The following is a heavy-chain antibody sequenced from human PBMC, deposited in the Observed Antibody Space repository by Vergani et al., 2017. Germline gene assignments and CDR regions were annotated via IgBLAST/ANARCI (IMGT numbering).Heavy chain of an antibody. CDR2: ISSSSSYI. V-gene: IGHV3-21*01. CDR1: GFTFSSYS. Sequence: EVQLVEPGGGLVQPGGPLRLSCAASGFTFSSYSMNWVRQAPGKGLEWGSSISSSSSYIYYADSVKGRFTISRDNAKNSLYLQMNSLRAEDTAVYYCAKVLGGGDYWGQGTLVTVSS. J-gene: IGHJ4*02. CDR3: AKVLGGGDY. D-gene: IGHD2-8*01.